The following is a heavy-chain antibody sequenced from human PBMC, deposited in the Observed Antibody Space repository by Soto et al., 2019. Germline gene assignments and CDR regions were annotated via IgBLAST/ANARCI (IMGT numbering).Heavy chain of an antibody. J-gene: IGHJ4*02. Sequence: GGCMKICSAASGLTFSISLVHWVRQDPGKGLVWVSRIDADGSDTGYADSVKGRFTISRDNAKNTLFLQMNSLRAEDTAVYYCVRGAPFDSWGQGTLVTVSS. CDR3: VRGAPFDS. CDR1: GLTFSISL. V-gene: IGHV3-74*01. CDR2: IDADGSDT.